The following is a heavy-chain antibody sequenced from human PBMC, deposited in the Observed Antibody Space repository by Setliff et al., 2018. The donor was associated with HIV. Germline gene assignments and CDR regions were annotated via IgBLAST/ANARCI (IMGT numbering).Heavy chain of an antibody. CDR2: IIPIVGIA. V-gene: IGHV1-69*10. J-gene: IGHJ4*02. CDR1: GGTFSSYA. CDR3: ARSSYYDVNSPFDY. Sequence: VKVSCKASGGTFSSYAISWVRQAPGQGLQWMGGIIPIVGIANYAQKFQGRVTITADKSTSTAYMELNSLRSEDTAVYYCARSSYYDVNSPFDYWGQGTRVTVSS. D-gene: IGHD3-16*01.